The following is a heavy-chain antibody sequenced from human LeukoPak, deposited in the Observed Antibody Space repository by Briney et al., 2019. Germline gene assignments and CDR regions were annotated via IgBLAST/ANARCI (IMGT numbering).Heavy chain of an antibody. CDR2: ISSSGSNI. J-gene: IGHJ4*02. V-gene: IGHV3-11*01. D-gene: IGHD2/OR15-2a*01. Sequence: PGGSLRLSCVASGFTFSDYYMSWIRQAPGKGLERVSYISSSGSNIYYADSVKGRFTISRDNSKSTLYLQMNSLRAEDTAVYYCAKDLLARPDYWGQGTLVTVSS. CDR1: GFTFSDYY. CDR3: AKDLLARPDY.